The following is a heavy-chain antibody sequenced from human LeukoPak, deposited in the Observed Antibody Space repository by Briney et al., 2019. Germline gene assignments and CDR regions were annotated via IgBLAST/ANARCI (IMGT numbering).Heavy chain of an antibody. CDR2: IKSKPDGGTT. J-gene: IGHJ4*02. Sequence: PGGSLRLSCAASGFTFSNAWMNWVRQAPGKGLEWVGRIKSKPDGGTTDYAAPVKGGFTISRDDSKNTVFLQMNSLKTEDTAVYYCATGGINLDFWGQGTLVTVSS. V-gene: IGHV3-15*07. CDR3: ATGGINLDF. D-gene: IGHD5-24*01. CDR1: GFTFSNAW.